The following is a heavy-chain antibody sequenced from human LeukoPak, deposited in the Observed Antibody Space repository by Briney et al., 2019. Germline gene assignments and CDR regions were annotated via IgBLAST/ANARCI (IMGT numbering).Heavy chain of an antibody. Sequence: PGGSLRLSSAASVFTFSSYEMNWVRQAPGKGLEWVSYISSSGITIYYADSVKGPFTNSKDNAKNSMYLQMNSLRAGDTAVYDCAELGITMIGGVWGKGTTVTISS. J-gene: IGHJ6*04. CDR3: AELGITMIGGV. V-gene: IGHV3-48*03. CDR1: VFTFSSYE. CDR2: ISSSGITI. D-gene: IGHD3-10*02.